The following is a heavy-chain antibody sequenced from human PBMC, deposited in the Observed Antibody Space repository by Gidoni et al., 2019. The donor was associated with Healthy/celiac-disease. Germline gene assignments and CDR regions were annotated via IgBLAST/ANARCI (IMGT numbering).Heavy chain of an antibody. CDR3: ARDQWLVGGGFDY. CDR1: GGSISSGSYY. D-gene: IGHD6-19*01. CDR2: IYTRGST. V-gene: IGHV4-61*02. J-gene: IGHJ4*02. Sequence: QVQLQESGPGLVKPSQTLSLTCTVSGGSISSGSYYWSWIRQPAGKGLEGIGRIYTRGSTNYNPSLKSRVTRSVDTSKNKFSLKLSSVTAADTAGYYCARDQWLVGGGFDYWGQGTLVTVSS.